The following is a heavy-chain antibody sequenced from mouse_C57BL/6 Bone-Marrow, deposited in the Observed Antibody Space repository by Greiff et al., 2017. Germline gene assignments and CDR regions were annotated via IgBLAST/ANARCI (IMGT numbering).Heavy chain of an antibody. CDR2: IGSGGST. J-gene: IGHJ3*02. V-gene: IGHV2-2*01. CDR3: ARRAGS. Sequence: QVQLQQSGPGLVQPSQSLSITCSVSGFSLTSYGVHWVRQSPGKGLEWLGVIGSGGSTDYNAAFISRLSIRKNNSKSYVFFKMNSLQADNTAIYDCARRAGSWGQGTLVTDSA. CDR1: GFSLTSYG.